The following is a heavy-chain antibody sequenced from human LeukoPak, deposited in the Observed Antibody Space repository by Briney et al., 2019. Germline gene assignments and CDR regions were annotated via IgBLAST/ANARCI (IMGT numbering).Heavy chain of an antibody. CDR3: ADNLSR. Sequence: GGSLRLSCAASGMTLSITSMNLVRQAPGKGLEWISYIDKSGDPIHYADSVRGRFTISRDIARNSLFLQMNSLRAEDTAVYFCADNLSRWGQGTLVTVSS. J-gene: IGHJ4*02. V-gene: IGHV3-48*04. CDR1: GMTLSITS. CDR2: IDKSGDPI. D-gene: IGHD1-1*01.